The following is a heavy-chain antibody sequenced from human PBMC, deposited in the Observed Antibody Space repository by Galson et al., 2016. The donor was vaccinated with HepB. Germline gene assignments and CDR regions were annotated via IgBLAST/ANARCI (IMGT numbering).Heavy chain of an antibody. V-gene: IGHV3-66*02. J-gene: IGHJ3*02. CDR1: GFTVSSNY. D-gene: IGHD6-13*01. CDR3: ARDRSSSSWYLGAFDI. Sequence: LRLSCAASGFTVSSNYMSWVRQAPGKGLEWVSVIYSGGSTYYADSVKGRFTISRDNSKNTLYLQMNSLRAEDTAVYYCARDRSSSSWYLGAFDIWGQGTMVTVSS. CDR2: IYSGGST.